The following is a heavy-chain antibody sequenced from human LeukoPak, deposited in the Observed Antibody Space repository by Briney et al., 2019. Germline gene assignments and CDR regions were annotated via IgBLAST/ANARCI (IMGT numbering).Heavy chain of an antibody. CDR2: ISYDGSNK. Sequence: GGSRRLSFAASGVTFSSYGMHWVRQAPGKGLEWVAVISYDGSNKYYADSVKGRFTISRDNSKNTLYLQMNSLRAEDTAVYYCAKEILGGVTYFDYSGQGTLVTVSS. CDR3: AKEILGGVTYFDY. J-gene: IGHJ4*02. V-gene: IGHV3-30*18. D-gene: IGHD4-23*01. CDR1: GVTFSSYG.